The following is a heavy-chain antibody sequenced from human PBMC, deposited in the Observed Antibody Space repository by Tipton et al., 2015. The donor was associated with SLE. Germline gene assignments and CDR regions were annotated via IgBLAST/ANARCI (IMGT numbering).Heavy chain of an antibody. CDR2: IYYSGST. CDR1: GGSISSGGYY. D-gene: IGHD3-22*01. CDR3: ARGTNYDSSGYYSY. Sequence: TLSLTCTVSGGSISSGGYYWSWFRQHPGKGLEWIGYIYYSGSTYYNPSLKSRVTISVDTSKNQFSLKLSSVTAADTAVYYCARGTNYDSSGYYSYWGQGTLVTVSS. V-gene: IGHV4-31*03. J-gene: IGHJ4*02.